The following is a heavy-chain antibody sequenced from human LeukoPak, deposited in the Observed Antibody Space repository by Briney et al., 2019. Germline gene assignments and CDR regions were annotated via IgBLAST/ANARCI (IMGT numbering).Heavy chain of an antibody. D-gene: IGHD2-2*02. J-gene: IGHJ3*02. CDR1: GYTFTGHY. CDR3: ASDWGLSQLEYCSNTNCYMGAFDI. Sequence: ASVKVSCKASGYTFTGHYMHWVRQAPGQGLEWMGWTNPNSGGTNYAQKFQGRVTMTRDTSISTAYMELSRLRSDDTAVYYCASDWGLSQLEYCSNTNCYMGAFDIWGQGTMVTVSS. CDR2: TNPNSGGT. V-gene: IGHV1-2*02.